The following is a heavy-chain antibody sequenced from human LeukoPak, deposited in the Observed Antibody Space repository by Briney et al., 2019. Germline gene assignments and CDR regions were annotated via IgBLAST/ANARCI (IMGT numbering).Heavy chain of an antibody. D-gene: IGHD3-3*01. CDR3: ARHDTFDFWSGYYRNWFDP. V-gene: IGHV4-39*01. CDR1: GGSISSSSYY. J-gene: IGHJ5*02. CDR2: IYYSGST. Sequence: SETLSLTCTVSGGSISSSSYYWGWIRQPPGKGLEWIGSIYYSGSTYYNPSLKSRVTISVDTSKNQFSLKLSSVTAADTAVHYCARHDTFDFWSGYYRNWFDPWGQGTLVTVSS.